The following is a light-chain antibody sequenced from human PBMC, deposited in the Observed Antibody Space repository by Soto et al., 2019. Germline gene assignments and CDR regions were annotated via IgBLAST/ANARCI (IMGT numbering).Light chain of an antibody. J-gene: IGKJ5*01. CDR3: QQCDNLPLT. V-gene: IGKV1-33*01. Sequence: DIQMTQSPSSPSASVGYRFTITCQASRDIRNYLNWYQQKPGKAPKLLIYDASNLETGVPSRFSGSVSGTDGTFTISSLKTEDSSTYDCQQCDNLPLTFGQGTRLEIK. CDR1: RDIRNY. CDR2: DAS.